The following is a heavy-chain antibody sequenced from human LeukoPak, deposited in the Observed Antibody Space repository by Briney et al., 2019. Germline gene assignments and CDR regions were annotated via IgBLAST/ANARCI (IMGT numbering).Heavy chain of an antibody. D-gene: IGHD3-10*01. Sequence: ASVKVSCKASGYTFTSYGISWVRQAPGQGLEWMGRINPNSGGTNYAKKFQGRVTMTRDTSISTAYMELSRLRSDDTAGYYCARRLTMVRGVTFDYWGEGTLVSVSS. CDR1: GYTFTSYG. CDR3: ARRLTMVRGVTFDY. J-gene: IGHJ4*02. V-gene: IGHV1-2*06. CDR2: INPNSGGT.